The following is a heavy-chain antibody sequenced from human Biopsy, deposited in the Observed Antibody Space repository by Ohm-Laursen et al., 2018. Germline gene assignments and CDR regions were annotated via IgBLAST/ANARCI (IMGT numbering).Heavy chain of an antibody. CDR1: GFSLSARGMC. D-gene: IGHD6-13*01. V-gene: IGHV2-70*11. J-gene: IGHJ6*02. CDR2: VDWDDYK. CDR3: ARTPILIVSAGLVYRHRRHLQGMDV. Sequence: TQTLTLTSSFSGFSLSARGMCVSWIRQAPGKALEWLARVDWDDYKDYSASLQTKLSIYKDTSNDQVVLTVNNVDPADTATYYCARTPILIVSAGLVYRHRRHLQGMDVWGQGIAVTVS.